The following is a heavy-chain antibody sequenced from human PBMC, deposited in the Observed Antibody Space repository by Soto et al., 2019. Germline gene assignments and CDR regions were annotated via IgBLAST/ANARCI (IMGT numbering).Heavy chain of an antibody. CDR1: GGSFSGYY. J-gene: IGHJ5*02. Sequence: QVQLQQWGAGLLKPSETLSLTCAVYGGSFSGYYWSWIRQPPGKGLEWIGEINHSGSTNFNPSLKSRVTISVDTSKNQFSLKLSSVTAADTAVYYCARGFYVWGSYRINWFDPWGQGTLVTVSS. D-gene: IGHD3-16*02. V-gene: IGHV4-34*01. CDR3: ARGFYVWGSYRINWFDP. CDR2: INHSGST.